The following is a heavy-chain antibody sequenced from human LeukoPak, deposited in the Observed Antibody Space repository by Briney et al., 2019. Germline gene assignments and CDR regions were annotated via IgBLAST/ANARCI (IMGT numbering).Heavy chain of an antibody. V-gene: IGHV3-53*01. CDR3: ARVRDGYNSVGVGYYYYMDV. J-gene: IGHJ6*03. CDR1: GFTVSSNY. D-gene: IGHD5-24*01. Sequence: GGSLRLSCAAPGFTVSSNYMSWVRQALGKGLEWVSVIYSGGSTYYADSVKGRFTISRDNSKNTLYLQMNSLRAEDTAVYYCARVRDGYNSVGVGYYYYMDVWGKGTTVTVSS. CDR2: IYSGGST.